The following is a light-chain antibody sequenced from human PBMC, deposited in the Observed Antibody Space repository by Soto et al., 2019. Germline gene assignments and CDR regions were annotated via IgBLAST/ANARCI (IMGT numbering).Light chain of an antibody. CDR3: PQNGSSPYT. CDR2: GAS. V-gene: IGKV3-20*01. J-gene: IGKJ2*01. CDR1: QSVRNSY. Sequence: EIVLTQSPGTLSLSPGERATLFCRASQSVRNSYLAWYQQKPGQAPRLLIYGASGRATGTPDRFSGSGSGTHFTFTISRPDPEDLSVYSCPQNGSSPYTFGQGTKLEI.